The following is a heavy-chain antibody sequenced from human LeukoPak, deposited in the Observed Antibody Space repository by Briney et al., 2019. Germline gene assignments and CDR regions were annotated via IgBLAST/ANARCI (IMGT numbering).Heavy chain of an antibody. J-gene: IGHJ6*02. Sequence: GGSLRLSCAASGFTVSSNYMSWVRQAPGKGLEWVSVIYSGGSTYYADSVKGRFTISRDNSKNTLYLQMNSLRAEDTAVYYCAREKLERRWIDYYYYYGMDVWGQGTTVTVSS. V-gene: IGHV3-66*01. CDR2: IYSGGST. D-gene: IGHD1-1*01. CDR3: AREKLERRWIDYYYYYGMDV. CDR1: GFTVSSNY.